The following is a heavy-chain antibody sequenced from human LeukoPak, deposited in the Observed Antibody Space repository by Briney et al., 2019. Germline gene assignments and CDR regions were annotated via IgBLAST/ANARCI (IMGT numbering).Heavy chain of an antibody. D-gene: IGHD4-17*01. Sequence: GGSLRLSCAASGFTFSSYSMNWIRQAPGKGLEWVSSISSSTSYIYYADSVKGRFTISKDNAKNSLYPQMNSLRAEDTAVYYCARAGGSTVSHSDYWGQGTLVTVSS. CDR1: GFTFSSYS. CDR3: ARAGGSTVSHSDY. V-gene: IGHV3-21*01. J-gene: IGHJ4*02. CDR2: ISSSTSYI.